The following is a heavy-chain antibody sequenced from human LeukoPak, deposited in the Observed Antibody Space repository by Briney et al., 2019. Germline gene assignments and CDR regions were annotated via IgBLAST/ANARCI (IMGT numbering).Heavy chain of an antibody. J-gene: IGHJ6*03. V-gene: IGHV3-21*01. Sequence: GGSPRLSCAASGFDFNNYNMNWVRQAPGKGLEWISSITSSGTYIYYADSVKGRFTISRDNAKNSLYLQMNSLRPEDTAVYYCARDPYSGSYGDYYYYYMDVWGKGTTVTISS. CDR2: ITSSGTYI. CDR1: GFDFNNYN. D-gene: IGHD1-26*01. CDR3: ARDPYSGSYGDYYYYYMDV.